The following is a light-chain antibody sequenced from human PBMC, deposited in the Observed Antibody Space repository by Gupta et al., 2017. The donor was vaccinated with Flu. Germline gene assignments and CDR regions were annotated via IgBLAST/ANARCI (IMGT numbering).Light chain of an antibody. V-gene: IGKV3-20*01. CDR3: QQYGTSSLYS. Sequence: IVLTQSPGTLSLSAGERATLSCRASQTINNNYLAWYQQKPGQAPRLLIFDASSRATGVPDRFSGSGSGTDFTLTISRLEPEDFAVYYCQQYGTSSLYSFGRGTKPEI. J-gene: IGKJ2*03. CDR1: QTINNNY. CDR2: DAS.